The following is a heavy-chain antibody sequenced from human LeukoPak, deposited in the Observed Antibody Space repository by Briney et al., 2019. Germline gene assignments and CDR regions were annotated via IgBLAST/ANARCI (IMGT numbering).Heavy chain of an antibody. Sequence: KTGGSLRLSCAASGFTFSSYSMNWVRQAPGKGLEWVSSISSSSSYIYYADSVKGRFTISRDNAKNSLYLQMNSLRAEDTAVYYCATIFGVVTPVGDAFDIWGQGTMVTVSS. D-gene: IGHD3-3*01. CDR1: GFTFSSYS. CDR2: ISSSSSYI. J-gene: IGHJ3*02. CDR3: ATIFGVVTPVGDAFDI. V-gene: IGHV3-21*01.